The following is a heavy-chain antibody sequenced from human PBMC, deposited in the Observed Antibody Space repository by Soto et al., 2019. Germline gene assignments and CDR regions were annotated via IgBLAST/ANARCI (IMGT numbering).Heavy chain of an antibody. D-gene: IGHD5-12*01. CDR1: GFTVSSNY. V-gene: IGHV3-53*01. Sequence: GGSLRLSCAASGFTVSSNYMSWVRQAPGKGLEWVSVIYSGGSTYYAESVKGRFTISRDNSKNTLYLQMNSLRAEDTAVYYCARETGLSGPSDYWGQGTLVTVSS. J-gene: IGHJ4*02. CDR3: ARETGLSGPSDY. CDR2: IYSGGST.